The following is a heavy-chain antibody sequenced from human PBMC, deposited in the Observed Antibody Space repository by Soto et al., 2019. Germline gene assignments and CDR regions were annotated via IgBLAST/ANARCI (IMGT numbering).Heavy chain of an antibody. CDR1: GFTFSSYA. J-gene: IGHJ6*02. V-gene: IGHV3-23*01. D-gene: IGHD6-13*01. CDR2: ISGSGGST. Sequence: GGSLRLSCAASGFTFSSYAMSWVRQAPGKGLEWVSAISGSGGSTYYADSVKGRFTISRDNSKNTLYLQMNSLRAEDTAVYYCAKSKQQLVPSKYGMDVWGQGTTVTVSS. CDR3: AKSKQQLVPSKYGMDV.